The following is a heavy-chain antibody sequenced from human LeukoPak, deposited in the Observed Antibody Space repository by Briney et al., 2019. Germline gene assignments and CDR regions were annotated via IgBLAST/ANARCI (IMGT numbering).Heavy chain of an antibody. D-gene: IGHD3-10*01. CDR3: AKLRFGELLPYYFDY. CDR1: GFTFDDYP. V-gene: IGHV3-9*01. CDR2: FSWNSGSI. J-gene: IGHJ4*02. Sequence: PGGPLRLSCAASGFTFDDYPVHWLRQAPGKGLEWVSGFSWNSGSIGYADSVKGRFTISRDNAKNSLYLQMNSLRAEDTALYYCAKLRFGELLPYYFDYWGQGTLVTVSS.